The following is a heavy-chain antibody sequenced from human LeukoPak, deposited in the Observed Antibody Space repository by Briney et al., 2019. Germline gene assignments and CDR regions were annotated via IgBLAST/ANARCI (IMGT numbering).Heavy chain of an antibody. CDR1: GGSITSYY. D-gene: IGHD3-22*01. CDR2: IYYTGST. CDR3: AGSYFYDGNRYFDY. V-gene: IGHV4-59*08. J-gene: IGHJ4*02. Sequence: SETLSLTCNVCGGSITSYYWNWIRQPPGKGLEWIGYIYYTGSTNSNPSLRSRVTMSLDTSKNQFSLKLSSVTATDTARYYCAGSYFYDGNRYFDYWGQGALVTVSS.